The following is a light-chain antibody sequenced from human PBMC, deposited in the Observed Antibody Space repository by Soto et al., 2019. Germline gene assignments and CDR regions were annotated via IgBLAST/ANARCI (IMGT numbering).Light chain of an antibody. Sequence: EIVLTQSPGTLSLSPGESATLSCRASQSVSGNSLAWYQQRPGQAPRLLIYGASSRATGLPDRCSGCGYGIDFTLPISRLEPEDVALFCWQQYVSSPHTCGQGTKVEVK. CDR1: QSVSGNS. CDR3: QQYVSSPHT. V-gene: IGKV3-20*01. J-gene: IGKJ1*01. CDR2: GAS.